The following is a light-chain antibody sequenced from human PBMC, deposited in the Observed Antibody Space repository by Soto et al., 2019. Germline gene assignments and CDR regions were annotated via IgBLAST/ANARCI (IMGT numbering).Light chain of an antibody. Sequence: DIQMTQSPSTLSASVGDRVTITCRASQSISSWLAWYQQKPGKAPKLLIYKASTLESGVPSRFSGSGSATEFTLTISSLQPHDFATYYCQQYSDYPLTFGGGTNVEIK. CDR2: KAS. J-gene: IGKJ4*01. CDR3: QQYSDYPLT. V-gene: IGKV1-5*03. CDR1: QSISSW.